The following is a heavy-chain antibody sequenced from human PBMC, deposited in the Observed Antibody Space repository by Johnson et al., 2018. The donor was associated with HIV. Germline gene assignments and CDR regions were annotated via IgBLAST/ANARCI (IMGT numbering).Heavy chain of an antibody. D-gene: IGHD6-19*01. CDR1: GFTFDDYA. Sequence: VQLVESGGGVVQPGRSLRLSCAASGFTFDDYAMHWVRQAPGKGLEWVSGISWNSGSIGYADSVRGRFTISRDNAKNSLYLQVNSLRADDTALYYCAKVFKVRVAGAFDIWGQGTMVTVSS. J-gene: IGHJ3*02. CDR3: AKVFKVRVAGAFDI. CDR2: ISWNSGSI. V-gene: IGHV3-9*01.